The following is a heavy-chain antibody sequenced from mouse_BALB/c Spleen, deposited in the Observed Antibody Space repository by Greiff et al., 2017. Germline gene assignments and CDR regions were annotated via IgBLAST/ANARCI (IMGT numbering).Heavy chain of an antibody. CDR1: GFTFSSFG. V-gene: IGHV5-17*02. D-gene: IGHD1-2*01. J-gene: IGHJ3*01. Sequence: EVHLVESGGGLVQPGGSRKLSCAASGFTFSSFGMHWVRQAPEKGLEWVAYISSGSSTIYYADTVKGRFTISRDNPKNTLFLQMTSLRSEDTAMYYCARGHYYGSFAYWGQGTLVTVSA. CDR2: ISSGSSTI. CDR3: ARGHYYGSFAY.